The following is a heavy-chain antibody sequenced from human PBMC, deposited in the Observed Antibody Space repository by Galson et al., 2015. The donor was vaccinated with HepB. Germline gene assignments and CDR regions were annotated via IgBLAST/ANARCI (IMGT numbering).Heavy chain of an antibody. CDR1: GFTFSSYS. CDR3: ASFFIAAAGPYYYGMDV. Sequence: SLRLSCAASGFTFSSYSMNWVRQAPGKGLEWVSSISSSSSYIYYADSVKGRFTISRDNAKNSLYLQMNSLRAEDTAVYYCASFFIAAAGPYYYGMDVWGQGTTVTVSS. D-gene: IGHD6-13*01. CDR2: ISSSSSYI. V-gene: IGHV3-21*01. J-gene: IGHJ6*02.